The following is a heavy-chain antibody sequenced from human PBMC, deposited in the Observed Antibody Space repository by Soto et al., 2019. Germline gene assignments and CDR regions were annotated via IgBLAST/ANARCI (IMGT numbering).Heavy chain of an antibody. J-gene: IGHJ4*02. CDR3: ARQGEKAHYDILTGYFGY. CDR1: GGSISSSSYY. D-gene: IGHD3-9*01. Sequence: QLQLQESGPGLVKPSETLSLTCTVSGGSISSSSYYWGWIRQPPGKGLEWIGSIYYSGSTYYNPSLKSRVTISVDTSKNQFSLKLSSVTASDTAVYYCARQGEKAHYDILTGYFGYWGQGTLVTVSS. V-gene: IGHV4-39*01. CDR2: IYYSGST.